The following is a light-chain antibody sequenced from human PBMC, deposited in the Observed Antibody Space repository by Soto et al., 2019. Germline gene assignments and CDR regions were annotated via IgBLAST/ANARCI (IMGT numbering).Light chain of an antibody. CDR3: QQSYGSPRT. CDR1: QSINKN. V-gene: IGKV1-39*01. Sequence: DIPMTQSPSSLSPSVGHRVTITCLASQSINKNLHWYQQKPGKAPKLLIYSASTLQTGVPSRFSGGGSGTDFTLTITSLQREDVATYYCQQSYGSPRTFGRGTKVDI. J-gene: IGKJ1*01. CDR2: SAS.